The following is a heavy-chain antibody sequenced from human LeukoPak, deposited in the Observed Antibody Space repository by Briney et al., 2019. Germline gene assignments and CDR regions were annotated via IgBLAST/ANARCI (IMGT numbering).Heavy chain of an antibody. CDR3: ARKGIGSSRYQNMDV. Sequence: GGSLRLSCAASGFTFSSYAMSWVRHAPGKGPEWVSTISIYGGRTYYADSVKGRFTVSRDTSKNTLYLQMNSLRAEDTAVYYCARKGIGSSRYQNMDVWGKGTTVTVSS. CDR2: ISIYGGRT. CDR1: GFTFSSYA. J-gene: IGHJ6*03. D-gene: IGHD6-25*01. V-gene: IGHV3-23*01.